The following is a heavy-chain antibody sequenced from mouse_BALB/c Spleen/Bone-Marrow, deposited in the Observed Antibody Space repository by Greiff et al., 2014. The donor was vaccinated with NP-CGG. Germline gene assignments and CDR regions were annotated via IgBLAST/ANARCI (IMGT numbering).Heavy chain of an antibody. V-gene: IGHV1-4*01. J-gene: IGHJ4*01. D-gene: IGHD3-3*01. CDR1: GYTFTNYT. CDR3: ARVKTGCYGMEY. CDR2: INPSSGYT. Sequence: VQLQQSGAELARPGASVKMSCKASGYTFTNYTMHWVKQRPGQGLEWIGYINPSSGYTNYNQKFKDTATLTADKSSSTAYMQLSSLTSADSAVYYCARVKTGCYGMEYWGQGASVTVAS.